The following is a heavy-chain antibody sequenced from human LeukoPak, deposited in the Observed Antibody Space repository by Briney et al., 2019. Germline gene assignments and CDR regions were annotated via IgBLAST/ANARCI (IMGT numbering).Heavy chain of an antibody. D-gene: IGHD4-17*01. Sequence: GGSLRLSCAASGFTFSSYSMNWVRQAPGKGLEWVGRIKSKTDGGTTDYAAPVKGRFTISRDDSKNTLYLQMNSLKTEDTAVYYCTTGHDYGDYVSYFDYWGQGTLVTVSS. J-gene: IGHJ4*02. V-gene: IGHV3-15*01. CDR3: TTGHDYGDYVSYFDY. CDR1: GFTFSSYS. CDR2: IKSKTDGGTT.